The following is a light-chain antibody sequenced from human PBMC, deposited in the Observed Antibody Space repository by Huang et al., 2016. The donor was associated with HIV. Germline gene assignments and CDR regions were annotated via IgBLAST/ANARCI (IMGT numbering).Light chain of an antibody. J-gene: IGKJ5*01. Sequence: IQMTQSPTSLSASVGDRVSIVCRASQSISTYLNWYQQKPGKAPKLLISSASTLHSGVPSRFSGSGPGTEFTLTIRGLQLDDFATYYCQQSYSALSSFGPGTRL. CDR2: SAS. CDR3: QQSYSALSS. CDR1: QSISTY. V-gene: IGKV1-39*01.